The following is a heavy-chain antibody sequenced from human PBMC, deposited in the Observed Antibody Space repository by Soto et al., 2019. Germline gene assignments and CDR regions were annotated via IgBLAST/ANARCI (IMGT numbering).Heavy chain of an antibody. J-gene: IGHJ6*02. CDR3: ARVPSPFDFYYAMDV. CDR1: GGSISSGGYY. V-gene: IGHV4-30-4*02. D-gene: IGHD3-16*01. Sequence: SETLSLTCTVSGGSISSGGYYWSWIRQAPGKGLEWIGYIFSSGTTYYNPSLKSRLTMSLDTSQNQFSLKLNSVTAADTAVYFCARVPSPFDFYYAMDVWGQGTTVTVSS. CDR2: IFSSGTT.